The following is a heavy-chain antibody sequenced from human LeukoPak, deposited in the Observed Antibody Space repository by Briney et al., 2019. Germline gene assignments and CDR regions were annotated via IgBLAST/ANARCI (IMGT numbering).Heavy chain of an antibody. CDR3: ARAGYYDSSGYYRTYYYGMDV. D-gene: IGHD3-22*01. CDR1: GYTFTSYA. J-gene: IGHJ6*02. Sequence: GASVKVSCKASGYTFTSYAMNWVRQAPGQGLEWIGWINTNTGNPTYAQGFTGRFVFSLDTSVSTAYLQISSLKAEDTAVYYCARAGYYDSSGYYRTYYYGMDVWGQGTTVTVSS. CDR2: INTNTGNP. V-gene: IGHV7-4-1*02.